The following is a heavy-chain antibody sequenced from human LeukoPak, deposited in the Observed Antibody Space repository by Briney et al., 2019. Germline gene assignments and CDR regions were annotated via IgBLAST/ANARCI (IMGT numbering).Heavy chain of an antibody. CDR3: ARDIRRYDSSGYYAFDI. CDR2: ISGSGGST. D-gene: IGHD3-22*01. Sequence: PGGSLRLSCAASGFTFSSYGMSWVRQAPGKGLEWVSAISGSGGSTYYADSVKGRFTISRDNSKNTLYLQMNSLRAEDTAVYYCARDIRRYDSSGYYAFDIWGQGTMVTVSS. V-gene: IGHV3-23*01. CDR1: GFTFSSYG. J-gene: IGHJ3*02.